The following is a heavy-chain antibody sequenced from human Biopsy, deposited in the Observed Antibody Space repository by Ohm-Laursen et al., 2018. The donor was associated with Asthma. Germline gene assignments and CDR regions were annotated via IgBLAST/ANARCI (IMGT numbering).Heavy chain of an antibody. D-gene: IGHD4-17*01. CDR1: GGYTGSSDHH. Sequence: SQTLSLTCRVSGGYTGSSDHHWAWGRQAPGKGLEWIGFFFWSGSTHYSRSLERRVSISIDTATNEFSMKLWSVTTADTAVYFCGRVVSYGDIYFGTDVWGPGNTVVVS. J-gene: IGHJ6*02. CDR3: GRVVSYGDIYFGTDV. V-gene: IGHV4-30-4*01. CDR2: FFWSGST.